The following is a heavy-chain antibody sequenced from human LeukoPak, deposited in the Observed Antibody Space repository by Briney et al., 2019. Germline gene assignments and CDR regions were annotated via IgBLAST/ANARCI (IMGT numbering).Heavy chain of an antibody. Sequence: PGGSLRLSCAVSGFTFSSYSMNWVRQAPGKGLEWVSSISRSSSYIYYADSVKGRFTISRDNAKNSLYLQMNRLRAEDMAVYYCARREGGIAAASDYWAQGTLVTVSS. V-gene: IGHV3-21*01. CDR3: ARREGGIAAASDY. J-gene: IGHJ4*02. CDR2: ISRSSSYI. CDR1: GFTFSSYS. D-gene: IGHD6-13*01.